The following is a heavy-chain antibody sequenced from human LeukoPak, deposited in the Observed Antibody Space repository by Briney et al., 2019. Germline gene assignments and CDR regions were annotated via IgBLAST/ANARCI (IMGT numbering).Heavy chain of an antibody. J-gene: IGHJ6*03. Sequence: ASVKVSCKPSGYTFTGYYMHWVRQAPGQGLEWMGWINPSSGGTNYPQKFQGRVTMTRDTSLSTAYMELSGLRSDDTAVYYCARGVVAATFYYYMDVWDKGTTVTVSS. D-gene: IGHD2-15*01. CDR3: ARGVVAATFYYYMDV. CDR1: GYTFTGYY. V-gene: IGHV1-2*02. CDR2: INPSSGGT.